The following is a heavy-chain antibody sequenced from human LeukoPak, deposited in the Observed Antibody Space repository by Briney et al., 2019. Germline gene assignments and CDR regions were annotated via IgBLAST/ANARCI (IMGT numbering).Heavy chain of an antibody. CDR2: INPNSGGT. V-gene: IGHV1-2*02. Sequence: ASVKVSCKASGYTFTGYYMHWVRQAPGQGLEWMRWINPNSGGTNYAQKFQGRVAMTRDTSISTAYMELSRLRSDDTAVYYCAREDSSGYYNWFDPWGQGTLVTVSS. D-gene: IGHD3-22*01. CDR3: AREDSSGYYNWFDP. CDR1: GYTFTGYY. J-gene: IGHJ5*02.